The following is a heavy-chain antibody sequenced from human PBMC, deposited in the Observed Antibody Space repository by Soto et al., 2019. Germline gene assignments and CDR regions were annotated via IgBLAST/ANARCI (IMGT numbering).Heavy chain of an antibody. V-gene: IGHV4-59*01. CDR2: IYYSGST. D-gene: IGHD3-22*01. J-gene: IGHJ4*02. Sequence: PSETLSLTCTVSGGSISRYYWSWIRQPPGKGLEWIGYIYYSGSTNYNPSLKSRVTISVDTSKNQFSLKLSSVTAADTAVYYCARADYYDSSGGLDYWGQGTLVTVSS. CDR1: GGSISRYY. CDR3: ARADYYDSSGGLDY.